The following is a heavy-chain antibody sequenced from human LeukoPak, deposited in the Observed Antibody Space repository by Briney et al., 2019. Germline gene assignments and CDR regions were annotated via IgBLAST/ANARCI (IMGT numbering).Heavy chain of an antibody. CDR3: ARDSSITIFGVVIYCYYGMDV. CDR1: GYTFTSYG. D-gene: IGHD3-3*01. CDR2: ISAYNGNT. Sequence: ASVKVSCKASGYTFTSYGISWVRQAPGQGLEWMGWISAYNGNTNYAQKLQGRVTMTTDTSTSTAYMELRSLRSDDTAVYYCARDSSITIFGVVIYCYYGMDVWGQGTTVTVSS. V-gene: IGHV1-18*01. J-gene: IGHJ6*02.